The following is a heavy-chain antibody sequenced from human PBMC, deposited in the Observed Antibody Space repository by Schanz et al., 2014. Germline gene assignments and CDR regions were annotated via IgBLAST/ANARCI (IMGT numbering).Heavy chain of an antibody. Sequence: QVQLVESGGGVVQPGTSLRLSCAASGFTFRGHAMHWVRQAPGQGLEKVAVTSTDGTKTYYAASVRGRFTISRDNSKNTVYLQMNSLRSKDTAVYYCTRDRGALINHNDALDLWGQGTMVSVSS. J-gene: IGHJ3*01. CDR3: TRDRGALINHNDALDL. V-gene: IGHV3-30*04. CDR1: GFTFRGHA. D-gene: IGHD3-16*01. CDR2: TSTDGTKT.